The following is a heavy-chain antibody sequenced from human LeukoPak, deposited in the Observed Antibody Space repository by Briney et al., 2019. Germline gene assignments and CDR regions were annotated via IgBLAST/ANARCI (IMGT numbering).Heavy chain of an antibody. Sequence: GGSLRLSRAASGFTLSSYWMSAVRQAPGKGLEWVANIKQDGSGKYYVDSVKGRFTISRDNAKNSLYLQMNSLRAEDTAVYYCARVWAVAGQCDYWGQATLVTVSS. CDR3: ARVWAVAGQCDY. D-gene: IGHD6-19*01. CDR1: GFTLSSYW. J-gene: IGHJ4*02. V-gene: IGHV3-7*01. CDR2: IKQDGSGK.